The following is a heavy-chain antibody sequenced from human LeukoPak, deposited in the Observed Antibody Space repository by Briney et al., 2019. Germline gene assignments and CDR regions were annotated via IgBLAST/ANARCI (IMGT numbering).Heavy chain of an antibody. CDR2: INHSGST. Sequence: SETLSLTCAVYGGSFSGYYWSWIRQPPGKGLEWIGEINHSGSTNYNPSLKSRVTISVDTSKNQFSLKLSSVTAADTAVYYCAGDSSRGSGSKTIYYYYYMDVWGKGTTVTVSS. D-gene: IGHD3-10*01. CDR1: GGSFSGYY. J-gene: IGHJ6*03. V-gene: IGHV4-34*01. CDR3: AGDSSRGSGSKTIYYYYYMDV.